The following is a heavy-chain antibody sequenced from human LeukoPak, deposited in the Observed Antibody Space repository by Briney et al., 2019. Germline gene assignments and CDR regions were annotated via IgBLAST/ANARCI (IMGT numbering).Heavy chain of an antibody. CDR2: IYYSGST. D-gene: IGHD5-12*01. CDR1: GGSISSSSYY. Sequence: SETLSLTCTVSGGSISSSSYYWGWIRQPPGKGLEWIGSIYYSGSTYYNPSLNSRVTISVDTSKNQFSLKLSSVTAADTAVYYCARQYSGYLRNWFDPWGQGTLVTVSS. V-gene: IGHV4-39*01. CDR3: ARQYSGYLRNWFDP. J-gene: IGHJ5*02.